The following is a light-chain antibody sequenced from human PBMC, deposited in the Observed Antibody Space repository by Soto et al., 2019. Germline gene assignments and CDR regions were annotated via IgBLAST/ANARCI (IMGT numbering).Light chain of an antibody. Sequence: EIVMTQSPATLSVSPGERATLSCRASQSISSNLAWYQQKPGQAPRLLIYAASTRATGIPARFSVSGSGTEFTLTISSLQSKDLPVYYCQQYNNWPGTFGQGTKVEIK. CDR2: AAS. J-gene: IGKJ1*01. CDR1: QSISSN. CDR3: QQYNNWPGT. V-gene: IGKV3-15*01.